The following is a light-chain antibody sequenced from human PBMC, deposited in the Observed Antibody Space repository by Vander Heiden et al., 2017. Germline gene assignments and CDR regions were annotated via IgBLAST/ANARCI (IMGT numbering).Light chain of an antibody. J-gene: IGKJ1*01. Sequence: EIVLTQSPGTLSLSPGERATLSCRDSQSVSSSYLAWYQQKPGQAPRLLIYGASSRATGIPDRFSGSGSGTDFTLTISRLEPEDFAVYYCQQDGSSPPWTFGQGTKVEIK. V-gene: IGKV3-20*01. CDR1: QSVSSSY. CDR2: GAS. CDR3: QQDGSSPPWT.